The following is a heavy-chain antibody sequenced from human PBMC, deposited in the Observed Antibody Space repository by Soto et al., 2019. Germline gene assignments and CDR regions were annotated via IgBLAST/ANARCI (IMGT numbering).Heavy chain of an antibody. J-gene: IGHJ4*02. CDR2: IKSKTDGGTT. Sequence: GGSLRLSCAASGFTFSNAWMNWVRQAPGKGLEWVGRIKSKTDGGTTDYAATVKGRFTISRDDSKNTLYLQMNSLKTEDSAVYYCTTEGDPNSKQQLRKDLDYWGQGTLVTVSS. CDR1: GFTFSNAW. D-gene: IGHD6-13*01. CDR3: TTEGDPNSKQQLRKDLDY. V-gene: IGHV3-15*07.